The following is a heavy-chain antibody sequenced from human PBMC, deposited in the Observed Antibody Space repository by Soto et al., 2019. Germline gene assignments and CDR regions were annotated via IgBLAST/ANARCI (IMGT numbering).Heavy chain of an antibody. V-gene: IGHV3-23*01. Sequence: PGGIVRLSCAASGITFSMYAMIWVRQAPGKGLEWVSAISGSGGSTYYADSVKGRFTISRDNSKNTLYLQMNSLRAEDTAVYYCAKSMENSFIVVVPAASNYWGQGTLVTVSS. CDR2: ISGSGGST. CDR1: GITFSMYA. J-gene: IGHJ4*02. D-gene: IGHD2-2*01. CDR3: AKSMENSFIVVVPAASNY.